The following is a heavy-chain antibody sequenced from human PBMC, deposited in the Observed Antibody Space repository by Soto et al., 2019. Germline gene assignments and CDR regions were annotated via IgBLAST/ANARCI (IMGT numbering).Heavy chain of an antibody. CDR3: AASIFYYGMDV. J-gene: IGHJ6*02. CDR2: IYPGDSDT. Sequence: GASLKISCKGSGYTFTHYWIGWVRQMPGKGLEWMGIIYPGDSDTKYTPSFQGQVTISADKSITTTILQWSSLKAADTDIYYCAASIFYYGMDVWGQGTTVTVSS. V-gene: IGHV5-51*01. CDR1: GYTFTHYW.